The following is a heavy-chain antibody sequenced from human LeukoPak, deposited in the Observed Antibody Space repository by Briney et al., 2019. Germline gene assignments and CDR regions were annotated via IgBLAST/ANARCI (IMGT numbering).Heavy chain of an antibody. V-gene: IGHV3-48*03. D-gene: IGHD1-26*01. CDR2: INSGGSAI. J-gene: IGHJ4*02. CDR3: ARGGSYVHY. Sequence: RPGGSLRLSCAASGFTFNSYEMNWVRQAPGKGLEWVSYINSGGSAIYYADSVKGRFTISRDNAKNSLYLQMNSLRADDTAVYYCARGGSYVHYWGQGTLVTVSS. CDR1: GFTFNSYE.